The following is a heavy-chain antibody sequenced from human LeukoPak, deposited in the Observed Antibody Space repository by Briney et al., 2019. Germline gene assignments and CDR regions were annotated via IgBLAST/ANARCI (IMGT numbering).Heavy chain of an antibody. V-gene: IGHV4-59*12. CDR2: IHSSGSA. J-gene: IGHJ4*02. Sequence: SETLSLTCTVSGASLNDYYWSWIRQPPGKALEWIGFIHSSGSANSNPSLTSRVTISIDTSKNQFSLNLRSLTAADTAVYYCARGIAAAGYFDYWGQGTLVTVSS. CDR1: GASLNDYY. CDR3: ARGIAAAGYFDY. D-gene: IGHD6-13*01.